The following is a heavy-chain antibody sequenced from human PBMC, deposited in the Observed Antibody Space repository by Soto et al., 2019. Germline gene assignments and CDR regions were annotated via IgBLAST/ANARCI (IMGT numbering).Heavy chain of an antibody. CDR2: ILPILDTS. V-gene: IGHV1-69*13. D-gene: IGHD3-16*01. CDR3: TRGSLGRPYYFDF. Sequence: SVKVSCKASGDTFSHHAYNWVRQAPGQGLEWMGGILPILDTSDYAQNFQDRVTFTSDEITSTAYMELRSLRSEDTAVYYCTRGSLGRPYYFDFWGQGTLVTVSS. CDR1: GDTFSHHA. J-gene: IGHJ4*02.